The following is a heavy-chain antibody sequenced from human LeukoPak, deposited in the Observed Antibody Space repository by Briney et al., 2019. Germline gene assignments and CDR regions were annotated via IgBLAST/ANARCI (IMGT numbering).Heavy chain of an antibody. CDR3: ARDLMGRFGGDNWFDP. J-gene: IGHJ5*02. D-gene: IGHD3-10*01. CDR2: ISYDGSNK. CDR1: GFTFSNYD. V-gene: IGHV3-30*03. Sequence: GRSLRLSCAASGFTFSNYDMPWVRQAPGKGLEWVAVISYDGSNKYYADSVKGRFTISRDNSKNTVYLQMNSLRAEDTAVYYCARDLMGRFGGDNWFDPWGQGTLVTVSS.